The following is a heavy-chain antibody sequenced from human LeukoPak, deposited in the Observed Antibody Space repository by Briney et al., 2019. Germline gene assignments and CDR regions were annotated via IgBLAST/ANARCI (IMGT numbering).Heavy chain of an antibody. V-gene: IGHV3-15*01. CDR1: GFTFSNAW. Sequence: GGSLRLSCAASGFTFSNAWMSWVRQAPGKGLEWVCRIKSKTDGGTTDYAAPVKGRFTISRDDSKNTLYLQTNSLKTEHTAVYYCTTNYYDSSGYRLTDYGGQGTLVTVSS. CDR3: TTNYYDSSGYRLTDY. D-gene: IGHD3-22*01. CDR2: IKSKTDGGTT. J-gene: IGHJ4*02.